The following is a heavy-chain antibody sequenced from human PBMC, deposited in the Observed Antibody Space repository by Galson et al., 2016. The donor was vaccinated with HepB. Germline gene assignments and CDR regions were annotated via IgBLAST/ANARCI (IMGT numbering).Heavy chain of an antibody. CDR1: GYTFNTYN. CDR2: IKPSGGNT. CDR3: ARELDPSFYFDY. D-gene: IGHD3-16*02. V-gene: IGHV1-46*02. Sequence: SVKVSCKASGYTFNTYNMHWVRQAPGQGLEWMGIIKPSGGNTIYAQKFQDRITMTRDTSTSTVYMELISLRSEDTAVYYCARELDPSFYFDYLGQGTLLTVSS. J-gene: IGHJ4*02.